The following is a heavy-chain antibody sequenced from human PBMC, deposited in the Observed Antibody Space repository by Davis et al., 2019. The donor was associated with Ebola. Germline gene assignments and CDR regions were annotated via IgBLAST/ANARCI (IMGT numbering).Heavy chain of an antibody. CDR2: IYYSGTT. Sequence: SETLSLTCTVSGGSISSGDYYWSWIRQPPGKGLEWIGYIYYSGTTNYNPSLKSRVTISVDTSKNQFSLKLNSVTAADTAVYYCARVTSGGYWGQGTLVTVSS. J-gene: IGHJ4*02. CDR1: GGSISSGDYY. CDR3: ARVTSGGY. D-gene: IGHD1-26*01. V-gene: IGHV4-61*08.